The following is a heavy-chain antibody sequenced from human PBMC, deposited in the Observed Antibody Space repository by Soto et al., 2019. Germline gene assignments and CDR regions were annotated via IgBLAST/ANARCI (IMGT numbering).Heavy chain of an antibody. CDR3: AREGITMVRGVIITTPKFDY. CDR1: GFTFSSYA. D-gene: IGHD3-10*01. CDR2: ISYDGSDK. J-gene: IGHJ4*02. V-gene: IGHV3-30-3*01. Sequence: GGSLRLSCAASGFTFSSYAMHWVRQAPGKGLEWVALISYDGSDKDYADSVKGRFTISRDNSRNTLFLQMNSLRAEDTAVYYCAREGITMVRGVIITTPKFDYWGQGTLVTVSS.